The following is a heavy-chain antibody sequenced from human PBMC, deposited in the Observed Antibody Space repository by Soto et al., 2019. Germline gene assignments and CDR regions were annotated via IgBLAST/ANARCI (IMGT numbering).Heavy chain of an antibody. Sequence: PSETLSLTCTVSGGSMTGYFWTWIRQPAGKGLEWIGHVYNSGNTDYNPSLESRITMAADTSKQQFSLKLKSVTAADTAMYYCARTHWVYGTEFWGQGTLVTVS. CDR3: ARTHWVYGTEF. J-gene: IGHJ4*02. D-gene: IGHD2-8*01. CDR2: VYNSGNT. V-gene: IGHV4-4*07. CDR1: GGSMTGYF.